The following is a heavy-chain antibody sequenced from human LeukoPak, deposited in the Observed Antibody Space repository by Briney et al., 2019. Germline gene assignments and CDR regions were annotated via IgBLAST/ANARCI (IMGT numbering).Heavy chain of an antibody. CDR2: ISYSGST. Sequence: SETLSLTCTVSIGSISNYYWSWIRQPPGKGLEWIGYISYSGSTKYNPSLKSRVTISVDTSKNQFSLKLTSVTAADTAVYYCARGDIVVVPAAIYFDYWGQGTLVTVSS. CDR1: IGSISNYY. D-gene: IGHD2-2*01. V-gene: IGHV4-59*01. CDR3: ARGDIVVVPAAIYFDY. J-gene: IGHJ4*02.